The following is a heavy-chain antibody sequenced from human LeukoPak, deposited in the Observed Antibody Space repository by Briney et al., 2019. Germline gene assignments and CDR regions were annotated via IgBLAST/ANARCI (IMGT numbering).Heavy chain of an antibody. J-gene: IGHJ4*02. Sequence: SETLSLTCTVSGGSTSSSSYYWGWIRQPPGKGLEWIGSIYYSGSTYYNPSLKSRVTISVDTSKNQFSLKLSSVTAADTAVYYCARDFVTYYGSGSATDYWGQGTLVTVSS. CDR2: IYYSGST. V-gene: IGHV4-39*07. CDR1: GGSTSSSSYY. CDR3: ARDFVTYYGSGSATDY. D-gene: IGHD3-10*01.